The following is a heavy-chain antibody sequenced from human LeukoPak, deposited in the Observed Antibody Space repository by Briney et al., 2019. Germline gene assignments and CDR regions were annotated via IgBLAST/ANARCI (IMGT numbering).Heavy chain of an antibody. D-gene: IGHD3-22*01. Sequence: GGSLRLSCAASGFTLSNHWMTWVRQVPGRGPEWVANVNRDGSETYYLDSVKGRFTISRDNSKNTLYLQMNSLRAEDTAVYYCAKSPAYYDSSGYYPDYWGQGTLVTASS. J-gene: IGHJ4*02. V-gene: IGHV3-7*03. CDR1: GFTLSNHW. CDR2: VNRDGSET. CDR3: AKSPAYYDSSGYYPDY.